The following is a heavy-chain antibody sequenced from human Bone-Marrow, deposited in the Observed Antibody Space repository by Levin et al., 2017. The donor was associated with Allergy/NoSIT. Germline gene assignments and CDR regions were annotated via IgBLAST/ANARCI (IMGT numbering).Heavy chain of an antibody. Sequence: SETLSLTCTVSGDSISSYYWSWIRQPPGKGLEWIGYISYSGTTYNPSLKSRVTISVDTSKNQFSLKLSSVTAADTAVYYCARGERVAYHGSGNFYYYFYMDVWGKGTTVTVSS. CDR3: ARGERVAYHGSGNFYYYFYMDV. CDR1: GDSISSYY. J-gene: IGHJ6*03. D-gene: IGHD3-10*01. CDR2: ISYSGT. V-gene: IGHV4-59*01.